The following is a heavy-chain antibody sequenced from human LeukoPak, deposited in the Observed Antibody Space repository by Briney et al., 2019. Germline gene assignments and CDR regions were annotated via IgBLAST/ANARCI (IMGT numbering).Heavy chain of an antibody. CDR1: GFTFSSYA. CDR2: ISGSGGST. D-gene: IGHD6-25*01. V-gene: IGHV3-23*01. J-gene: IGHJ4*02. CDR3: SKARGGGRDLFDY. Sequence: GGSLRLSCAASGFTFSSYAMSWVRQAPGKGLEWVPAISGSGGSTYYADSVKGRFTISRDNSKNSLYLQMHSLRAEDSALYYCSKARGGGRDLFDYWGQGTLVTVSS.